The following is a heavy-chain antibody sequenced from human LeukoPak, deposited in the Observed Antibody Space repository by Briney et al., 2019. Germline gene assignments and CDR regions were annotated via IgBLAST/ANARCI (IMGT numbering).Heavy chain of an antibody. CDR3: ARDHTVVTPIDYYYYGMDV. D-gene: IGHD4-23*01. Sequence: PSETLSLTCTVSGVSISSGSYYWSWIRQPAGKGLEWIGRIYTSGSTNYNPSLKSRITISVDTSKNQFSLKLGSVTAADTAVYYCARDHTVVTPIDYYYYGMDVWGQGTTVTVSS. CDR1: GVSISSGSYY. V-gene: IGHV4-61*02. CDR2: IYTSGST. J-gene: IGHJ6*02.